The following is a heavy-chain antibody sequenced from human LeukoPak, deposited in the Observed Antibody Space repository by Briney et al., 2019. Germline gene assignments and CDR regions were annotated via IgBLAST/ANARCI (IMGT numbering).Heavy chain of an antibody. Sequence: GGSLRLSCAASRFTFSNYAMTWLRQAPGKGLEWVSAISGSGGSTYYADSVKGRFTISRDNSKNTLYLQMNSLRAEDTAVYYCAKLPPYYYDSSGYFDYWGQGTLVTVSS. CDR1: RFTFSNYA. CDR3: AKLPPYYYDSSGYFDY. D-gene: IGHD3-22*01. V-gene: IGHV3-23*01. CDR2: ISGSGGST. J-gene: IGHJ4*02.